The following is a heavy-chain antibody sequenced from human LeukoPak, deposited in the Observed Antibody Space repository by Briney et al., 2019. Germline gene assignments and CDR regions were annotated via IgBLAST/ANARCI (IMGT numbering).Heavy chain of an antibody. Sequence: GGSLRLSCAASGFTFSSYGMHWVRQAPGKGLEWVAFIRYDGSNKYYADSVKGRFTISRDNAKNSLYLQMNSLRAEDTAVYYCARDPRITIFGVVTRSFDIWGQGTMVTVSS. D-gene: IGHD3-3*01. CDR1: GFTFSSYG. J-gene: IGHJ3*02. CDR3: ARDPRITIFGVVTRSFDI. V-gene: IGHV3-30*02. CDR2: IRYDGSNK.